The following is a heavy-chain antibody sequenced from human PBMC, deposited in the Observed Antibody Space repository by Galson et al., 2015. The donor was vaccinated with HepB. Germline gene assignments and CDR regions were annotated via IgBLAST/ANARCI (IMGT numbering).Heavy chain of an antibody. J-gene: IGHJ4*02. V-gene: IGHV2-5*02. CDR3: ARRARCSGGTCCFDF. CDR1: GFSLSTSGVG. Sequence: PALVKPTQTLTLTCTFSGFSLSTSGVGVGWIRQPPGKALEWLALIYWDDDKRYSPSLKSRLTISKDTSKNQVVLTMTNVDPVDTGTYYCARRARCSGGTCCFDFWGQGALVTVSS. CDR2: IYWDDDK. D-gene: IGHD2-15*01.